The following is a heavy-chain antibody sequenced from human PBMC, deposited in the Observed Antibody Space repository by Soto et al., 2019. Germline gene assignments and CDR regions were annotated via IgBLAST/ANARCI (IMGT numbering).Heavy chain of an antibody. CDR2: ISGSGGST. CDR1: GFTFSSYA. J-gene: IGHJ6*02. Sequence: GASLSLSCTASGFTFSSYAMSWVRQAPGKGLELVSAISGSGGSTYYAYSVKGRLTISRDNSKKTLYLQMKSLRAEDTAVYYCAKERGYDSSGYYYYCYGMDVWGQGTTVNVPS. CDR3: AKERGYDSSGYYYYCYGMDV. D-gene: IGHD3-22*01. V-gene: IGHV3-23*01.